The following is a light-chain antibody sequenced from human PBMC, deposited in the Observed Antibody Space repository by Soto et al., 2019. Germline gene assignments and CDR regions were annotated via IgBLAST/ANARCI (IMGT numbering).Light chain of an antibody. CDR1: QSLSNNY. CDR2: GAS. V-gene: IGKV3-20*01. Sequence: EIVLTQSPGTLSLSPGERATLSCRTSQSLSNNYLAWYQQRPGQAPRLLIYGASSRPTGIPDKFTGSGSGTDFTLTISRLEPEDFAVYYCRQYGISPFTFGPGTNVDIK. CDR3: RQYGISPFT. J-gene: IGKJ3*01.